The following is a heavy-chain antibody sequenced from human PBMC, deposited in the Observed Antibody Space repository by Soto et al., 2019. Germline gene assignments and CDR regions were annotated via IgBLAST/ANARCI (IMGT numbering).Heavy chain of an antibody. V-gene: IGHV4-30-2*01. CDR1: GDSYSISTYS. CDR2: IYQSGVT. CDR3: AGMPYTSGLRFDP. Sequence: SETLSLTCNMSGDSYSISTYSWSWIRQPPGKALQWIGFIYQSGVTSYNPSLASRVAISLNRSNNQCSLKLKSVTAADTAVYFCAGMPYTSGLRFDPWGPGTLVTVSS. D-gene: IGHD6-19*01. J-gene: IGHJ5*02.